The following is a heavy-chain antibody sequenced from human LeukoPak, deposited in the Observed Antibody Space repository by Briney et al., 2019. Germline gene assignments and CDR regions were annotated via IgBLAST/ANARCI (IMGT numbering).Heavy chain of an antibody. CDR3: ARDGPVGATTYYYYYMDV. J-gene: IGHJ6*03. Sequence: GSLRLSCAASGFTFSDYTMYWIRQPPGKGLEWIGEIYHSGSTNYNPSLKSRVTISVDKSKNQFSLKLSSVTAADTAVYYCARDGPVGATTYYYYYMDVWGKGTTVTVSS. D-gene: IGHD1-26*01. V-gene: IGHV4-4*02. CDR2: IYHSGST. CDR1: GFTFSDYT.